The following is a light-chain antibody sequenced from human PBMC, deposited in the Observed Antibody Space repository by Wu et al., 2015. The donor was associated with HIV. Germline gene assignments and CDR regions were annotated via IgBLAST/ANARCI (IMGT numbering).Light chain of an antibody. CDR3: LHYGTSPSYT. CDR2: GAS. J-gene: IGKJ3*01. CDR1: QNIDSTY. V-gene: IGKV3-20*01. Sequence: EVVLTQSPGTLSLFPGERATLSCRASQNIDSTYISWYQHRPGQAPRLLISGASVRATDIPERFSGSGSGTDFTLNINRLEPEDSAVYYCLHYGTSPSYTFGPGTKVEIK.